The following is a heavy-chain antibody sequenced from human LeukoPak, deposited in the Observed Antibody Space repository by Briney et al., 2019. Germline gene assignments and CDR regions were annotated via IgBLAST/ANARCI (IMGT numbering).Heavy chain of an antibody. Sequence: GGSLRLSCAASGFTFSSYGMHWVRQAPGKGLEWVAFIRYDGSNKYYADSVKGRFTISRDNSKNTLYLQMNSLRAEDTAVYYCAKDSPYSSSWSYNWFDPWGQGTLVTVSS. D-gene: IGHD6-13*01. CDR2: IRYDGSNK. CDR3: AKDSPYSSSWSYNWFDP. V-gene: IGHV3-30*02. CDR1: GFTFSSYG. J-gene: IGHJ5*02.